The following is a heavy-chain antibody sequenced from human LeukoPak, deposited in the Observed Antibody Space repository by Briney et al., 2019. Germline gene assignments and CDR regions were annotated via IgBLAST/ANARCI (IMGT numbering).Heavy chain of an antibody. D-gene: IGHD2-2*01. CDR3: ARQPAQYAGGYYFDY. CDR2: IIPILAIA. J-gene: IGHJ4*02. V-gene: IGHV1-69*04. CDR1: GGTFISYA. Sequence: SVRVSYKASGGTFISYAISWGRQAPGEGGEWVGRIIPILAIANYAHKFQGRVTITADKSTSTLYMQLSSLRSEDTAVYYCARQPAQYAGGYYFDYWGQGTLVTVSS.